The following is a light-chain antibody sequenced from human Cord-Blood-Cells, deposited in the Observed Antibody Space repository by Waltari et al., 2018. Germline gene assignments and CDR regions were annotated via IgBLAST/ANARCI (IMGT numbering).Light chain of an antibody. CDR2: DVS. J-gene: IGLJ3*02. CDR3: SSYTSSSTWV. Sequence: QSALTQPASVSGSPGQSIPISCTGTSSDVGGYNYVSWYQPHPGKAPKLMIYDVSNLPSGVSNRFSGSKSGNTASRTISGLQAEDEADYYCSSYTSSSTWVFGGGTKLTVL. CDR1: SSDVGGYNY. V-gene: IGLV2-14*01.